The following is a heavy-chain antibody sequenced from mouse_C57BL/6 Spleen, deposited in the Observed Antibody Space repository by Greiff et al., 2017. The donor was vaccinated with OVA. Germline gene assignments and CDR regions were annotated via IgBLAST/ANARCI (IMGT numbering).Heavy chain of an antibody. J-gene: IGHJ1*03. CDR3: ERSSGGGNLWYFDV. D-gene: IGHD1-1*02. CDR1: GYSITSDY. V-gene: IGHV3-8*01. CDR2: ISYSGST. Sequence: EVKLVESGPGLAKPSQTLSLTCSVTGYSITSDYWNWIRKFPGNKLEYMGYISYSGSTYYNPSLKSQIPITRDTSKNQYYLQLNSVTTEDTATYYCERSSGGGNLWYFDVWGTGTTVTVSS.